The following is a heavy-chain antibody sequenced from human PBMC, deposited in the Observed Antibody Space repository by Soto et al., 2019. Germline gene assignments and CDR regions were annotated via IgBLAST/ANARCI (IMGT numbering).Heavy chain of an antibody. J-gene: IGHJ4*02. CDR2: IYNDGST. CDR3: ARSDGRY. V-gene: IGHV4-61*05. Sequence: AETLSLTCAVFGDSIRNRNYYWAWIRQPPGKGLEWIVYIYNDGSTIYNPSLKSRVSMSVDTSKNQFSLKLSSVTAADTAVYYCARSDGRYWGQGTLVTVSS. CDR1: GDSIRNRNYY.